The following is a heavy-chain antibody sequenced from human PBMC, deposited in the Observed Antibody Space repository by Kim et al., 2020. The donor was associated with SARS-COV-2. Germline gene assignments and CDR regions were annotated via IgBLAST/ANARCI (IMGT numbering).Heavy chain of an antibody. CDR2: IYYSGST. CDR1: GGSISSSSYY. CDR3: ARGIGILWFGGHMDV. D-gene: IGHD3-10*01. Sequence: SETLSLTCTVSGGSISSSSYYWGWIRQPPGKGLEWIGSIYYSGSTYYNPSLKSRVTISVDTSKNQFSLKLSSVTAADTAVYYCARGIGILWFGGHMDVWGQGTTVTVSS. J-gene: IGHJ6*02. V-gene: IGHV4-39*07.